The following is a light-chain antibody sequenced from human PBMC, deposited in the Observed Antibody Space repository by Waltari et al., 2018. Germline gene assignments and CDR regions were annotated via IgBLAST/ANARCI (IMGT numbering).Light chain of an antibody. CDR1: HRVTNTY. V-gene: IGKV3-20*01. CDR2: GAS. Sequence: EIVVTQSPGTLSLFPGERATLSCWASHRVTNTYLAWFQQKPGQAPRLLISGASTRAAGVPDRFSGSGSGTHFTLTISRLEPEDIAMYYCQQYADSPFTFGPGTKVELK. J-gene: IGKJ3*01. CDR3: QQYADSPFT.